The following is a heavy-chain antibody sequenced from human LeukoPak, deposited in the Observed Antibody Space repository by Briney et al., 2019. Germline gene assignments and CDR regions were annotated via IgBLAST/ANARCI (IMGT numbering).Heavy chain of an antibody. D-gene: IGHD3-16*02. V-gene: IGHV4-59*01. CDR1: GGSISSYY. Sequence: SETLSLTCTVSGGSISSYYWSWIRQPAGKGLEWIGYIYYSGSTNYNPSLKSRVTISVDTSKNQFSLKLSSVTAADTAVYYCARTSYSYPLDYWGQGTLVTVSS. J-gene: IGHJ4*02. CDR2: IYYSGST. CDR3: ARTSYSYPLDY.